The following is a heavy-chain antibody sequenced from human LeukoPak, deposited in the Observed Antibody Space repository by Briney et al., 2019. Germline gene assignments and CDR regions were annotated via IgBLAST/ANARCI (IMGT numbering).Heavy chain of an antibody. V-gene: IGHV3-23*01. D-gene: IGHD2-21*02. Sequence: PGGSLRLSCAASGFTFSKFPMGWVRQAPGRGLEWVSAISASGDVTFYADSLRGRFTISRDNSKSTLYLQMNGLRAEDTAVYYCAFSSPIVVVTATQPDAFDIWGQGTMVTVSS. CDR2: ISASGDVT. J-gene: IGHJ3*02. CDR1: GFTFSKFP. CDR3: AFSSPIVVVTATQPDAFDI.